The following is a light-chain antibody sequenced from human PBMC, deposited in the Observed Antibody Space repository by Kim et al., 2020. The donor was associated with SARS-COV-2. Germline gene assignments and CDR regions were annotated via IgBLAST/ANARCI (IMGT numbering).Light chain of an antibody. J-gene: IGLJ3*02. Sequence: QSVLTQPPSVSGAPGQRVTISCTGSSSNIGAGYDVHWYQQLPETAPKLLIYGNSNRPSGVPDRFSGSKSGTSASLAITGLQAEDEADYYCQSYDSSLSGWLFGGGTQLTVL. V-gene: IGLV1-40*01. CDR3: QSYDSSLSGWL. CDR2: GNS. CDR1: SSNIGAGYD.